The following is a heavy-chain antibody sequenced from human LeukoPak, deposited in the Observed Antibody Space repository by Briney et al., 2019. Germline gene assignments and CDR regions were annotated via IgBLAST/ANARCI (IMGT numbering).Heavy chain of an antibody. V-gene: IGHV1-2*02. D-gene: IGHD5-18*01. Sequence: ASVKVSCKASGYTFTGYYMHWVRQAPGQGLEWMGWINPNSGGTNYAQKFQGRVTMTRDTSISTAYMELSRLRSDDTAVYYCARGYGYSYGLPDYWGQGTLVTVSS. CDR2: INPNSGGT. CDR3: ARGYGYSYGLPDY. J-gene: IGHJ4*02. CDR1: GYTFTGYY.